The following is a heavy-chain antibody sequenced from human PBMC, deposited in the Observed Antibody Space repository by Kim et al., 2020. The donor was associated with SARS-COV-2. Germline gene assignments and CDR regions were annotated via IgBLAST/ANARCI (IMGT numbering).Heavy chain of an antibody. CDR2: IIYSGIT. CDR3: AVRYYMSGSLRSYWVDP. Sequence: SETLSLTCSATVGSISNSFNYWAWIRQAPGKGRDWYASIIYSGITYSNPALESRATTCMDTSQKQLPLKHSLATADAAADYYSAVRYYMSGSLRSYWVDP. V-gene: IGHV4-39*01. J-gene: IGHJ5*02. CDR1: VGSISNSFNY. D-gene: IGHD3-10*01.